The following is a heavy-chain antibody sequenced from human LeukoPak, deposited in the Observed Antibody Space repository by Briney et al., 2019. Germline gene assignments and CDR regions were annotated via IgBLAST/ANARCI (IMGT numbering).Heavy chain of an antibody. CDR2: MNPNSGNT. CDR3: ARVWKDGSGWLLYYYYYYMDV. Sequence: ASVKVSCKASGYTFTSYDINWVRQATGQGLEWMGWMNPNSGNTGYAQKFQGRVTITRNTSISTAYMELSSLRSDDTAVYYCARVWKDGSGWLLYYYYYYMDVWGKGTTVTVSS. D-gene: IGHD6-19*01. J-gene: IGHJ6*03. V-gene: IGHV1-8*03. CDR1: GYTFTSYD.